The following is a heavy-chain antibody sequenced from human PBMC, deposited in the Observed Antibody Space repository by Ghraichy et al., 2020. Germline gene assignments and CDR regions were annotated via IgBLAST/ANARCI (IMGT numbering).Heavy chain of an antibody. CDR2: IGYDGSNT. Sequence: GGSLRLSCAASGFFFSTYGMHWVRQAPGKGLEWVAVIGYDGSNTYYADSVKGRFTISRENSKTTLYLQMNSLRAADTAVYYCARDLGFDSSGYYPYSGMDVWGQGTTVTVSS. CDR3: ARDLGFDSSGYYPYSGMDV. V-gene: IGHV3-33*01. D-gene: IGHD3-22*01. CDR1: GFFFSTYG. J-gene: IGHJ6*02.